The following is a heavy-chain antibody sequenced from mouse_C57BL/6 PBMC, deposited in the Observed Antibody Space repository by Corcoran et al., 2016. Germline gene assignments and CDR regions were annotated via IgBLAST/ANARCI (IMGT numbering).Heavy chain of an antibody. D-gene: IGHD2-4*01. CDR2: INPNNGGT. J-gene: IGHJ3*01. Sequence: EVQLQQSGPELVKPGASVKISCKASGYTFTDYYMNWVKQGYGKSLEWIGDINPNNGGTSYNQKFKGKATLTVDKSSSTAYMELRSLTSEDSAVYYCARYDYSFAYWGQGTLVTVSA. V-gene: IGHV1-26*01. CDR1: GYTFTDYY. CDR3: ARYDYSFAY.